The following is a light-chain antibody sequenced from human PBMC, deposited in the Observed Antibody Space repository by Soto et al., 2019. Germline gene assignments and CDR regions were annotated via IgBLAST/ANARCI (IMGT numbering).Light chain of an antibody. J-gene: IGKJ1*01. CDR2: KAS. Sequence: DIQMTQFPSTLSASVGDRVTITCRASQSISNRLAWFQQKSGEAPRILIHKASNLDSGVPSRFSGSGSGTEFTLTISSLQPDDFATYYCQQYYSSSWTFGQGTRVEIK. V-gene: IGKV1-5*03. CDR1: QSISNR. CDR3: QQYYSSSWT.